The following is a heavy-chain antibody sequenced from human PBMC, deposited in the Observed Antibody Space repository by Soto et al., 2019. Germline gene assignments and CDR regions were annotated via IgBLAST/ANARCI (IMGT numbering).Heavy chain of an antibody. CDR3: AHRPSGWYLFDY. CDR1: GFSLSTSGLG. J-gene: IGHJ4*02. Sequence: QITLKESGPTLVRPTQTLTLTCTFSGFSLSTSGLGVGWIRQPPGKALEWLALIYWNDDKRYCPSLKARLTITKDTSKNQVVLTMTNMDPVDTATYYRAHRPSGWYLFDYWGQGTLVTVSS. D-gene: IGHD6-19*01. V-gene: IGHV2-5*01. CDR2: IYWNDDK.